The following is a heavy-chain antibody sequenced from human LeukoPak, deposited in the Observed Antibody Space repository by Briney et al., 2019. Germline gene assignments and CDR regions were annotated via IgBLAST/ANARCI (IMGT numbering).Heavy chain of an antibody. V-gene: IGHV4-38-2*02. Sequence: PSETLSLTCTVSGESIPSDYYCAWIRQPPGKGLEWIGTISESGSTYYNPSLKSQVTMSLLTSKNQFSLRLNSVTAADTAVYYCARGDYPSSYLDYWGQGTLVTVSS. D-gene: IGHD4-17*01. CDR1: GESIPSDYY. CDR2: ISESGST. CDR3: ARGDYPSSYLDY. J-gene: IGHJ4*02.